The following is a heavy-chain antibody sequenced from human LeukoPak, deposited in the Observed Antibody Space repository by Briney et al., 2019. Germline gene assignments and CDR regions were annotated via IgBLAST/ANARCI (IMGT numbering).Heavy chain of an antibody. Sequence: GGSLRLSCAASGFTVSSNYMSWVRQAPGKGLEWVSVIYSGGSTYYADSVKGRFTISRDNSKNTLYLQMNSLRAEDTAVYYCACSKRWLAFDYWGQGILVTVSS. J-gene: IGHJ4*02. CDR2: IYSGGST. CDR1: GFTVSSNY. CDR3: ACSKRWLAFDY. V-gene: IGHV3-53*01. D-gene: IGHD6-19*01.